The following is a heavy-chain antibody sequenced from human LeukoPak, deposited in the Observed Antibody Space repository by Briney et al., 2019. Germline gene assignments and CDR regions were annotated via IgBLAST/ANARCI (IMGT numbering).Heavy chain of an antibody. Sequence: SETLSLTCTVSGGSISSYYWSWIRQPPWKGLEWIGYIYYSGSTNYNPSLKSRVTISVDTSKNQFSLKLSSVTAADTAVYYCAREGEYYDRSGPGGFDYWGQGTLVTVSS. CDR3: AREGEYYDRSGPGGFDY. D-gene: IGHD3-22*01. CDR1: GGSISSYY. CDR2: IYYSGST. J-gene: IGHJ4*02. V-gene: IGHV4-59*01.